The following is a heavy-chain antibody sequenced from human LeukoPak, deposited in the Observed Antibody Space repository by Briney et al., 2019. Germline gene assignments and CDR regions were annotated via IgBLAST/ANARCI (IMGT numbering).Heavy chain of an antibody. CDR2: IYTSGST. Sequence: SQTLSLTRIVSGGSTSSGSYYWSWIRQPAGKGLEWIGRIYTSGSTNYNPSLKSRVTISVDTSKNQSSLKLSSGTAADTAVYYCARATYYYYGMDVWGQGTTVTVS. V-gene: IGHV4-61*02. J-gene: IGHJ6*02. CDR3: ARATYYYYGMDV. CDR1: GGSTSSGSYY.